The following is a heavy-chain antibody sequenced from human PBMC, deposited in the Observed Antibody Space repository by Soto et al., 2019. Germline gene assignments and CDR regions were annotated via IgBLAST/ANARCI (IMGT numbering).Heavy chain of an antibody. D-gene: IGHD2-15*01. J-gene: IGHJ4*02. Sequence: EVQLVESGGGLVKPGGSLRLSCAASGFTFSNAWMSWVRQAPGKGLEWVGRIKSKTDGGTTDYAAPVKGRFTISRDDSKNTLYLQMNSLKTEDTAVYYCTTYVVVVAATDGFDYWGQGTLVTVSS. V-gene: IGHV3-15*01. CDR2: IKSKTDGGTT. CDR3: TTYVVVVAATDGFDY. CDR1: GFTFSNAW.